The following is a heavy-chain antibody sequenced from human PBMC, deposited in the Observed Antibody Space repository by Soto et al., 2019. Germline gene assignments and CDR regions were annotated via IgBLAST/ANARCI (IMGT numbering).Heavy chain of an antibody. Sequence: ASVKVSCKASGGTFSSYAISWVRQAPGQGLEWMGGIIPIFGTANYAQKFQGRVTITADESTSTAYMELSSLRSEDTAVYYCARDRYYYDSSGSHYYYGMDVWGQGTTVTVSS. V-gene: IGHV1-69*13. CDR2: IIPIFGTA. CDR1: GGTFSSYA. CDR3: ARDRYYYDSSGSHYYYGMDV. D-gene: IGHD3-22*01. J-gene: IGHJ6*02.